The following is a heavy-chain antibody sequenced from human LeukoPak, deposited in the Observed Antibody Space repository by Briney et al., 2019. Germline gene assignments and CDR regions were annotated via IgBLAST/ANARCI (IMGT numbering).Heavy chain of an antibody. CDR3: TRVRSGNDFDY. D-gene: IGHD3-10*01. J-gene: IGHJ4*02. V-gene: IGHV3-49*04. CDR1: GFTFGDHA. CDR2: IRSIGCGGTT. Sequence: QPGRSLRLSCSASGFTFGDHAMSWVRQAPGKGLEWVGFIRSIGCGGTTEYAASVEGRFSLSRDDSKSFVYLQMSSLKAEDTAVYYCTRVRSGNDFDYWGQGTLVTVSS.